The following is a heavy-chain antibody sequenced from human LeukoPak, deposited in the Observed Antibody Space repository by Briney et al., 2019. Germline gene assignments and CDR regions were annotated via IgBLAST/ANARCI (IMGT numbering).Heavy chain of an antibody. V-gene: IGHV4-39*01. J-gene: IGHJ6*03. D-gene: IGHD3-3*01. CDR1: GGSISSSSYY. CDR3: ARGGRPYYDFWSGYGPRYYYYYMDV. Sequence: SETLSLTCTVSGGSISSSSYYWGWIRQPPGKGLEWIGSIYYSGSTYYNPSLKSRVTISVDTSKNQFSLKLSSVTAADTAVYYCARGGRPYYDFWSGYGPRYYYYYMDVWGKGTTVTVSS. CDR2: IYYSGST.